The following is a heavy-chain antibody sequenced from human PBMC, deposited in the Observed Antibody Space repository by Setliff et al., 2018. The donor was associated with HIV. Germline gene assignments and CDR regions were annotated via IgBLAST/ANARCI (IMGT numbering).Heavy chain of an antibody. J-gene: IGHJ6*03. D-gene: IGHD3-3*01. CDR2: IIPILGIA. CDR3: VRGVQSPPHYSYYYMDV. V-gene: IGHV1-69*10. CDR1: GGTFSSYA. Sequence: SVKVSCKASGGTFSSYAISWVRQAPGQGLEWMGGIIPILGIANYAQKFQGRVTITADESTSTAYMDLNSLRFDDTAMYYCVRGVQSPPHYSYYYMDVWGKGTTVTVSS.